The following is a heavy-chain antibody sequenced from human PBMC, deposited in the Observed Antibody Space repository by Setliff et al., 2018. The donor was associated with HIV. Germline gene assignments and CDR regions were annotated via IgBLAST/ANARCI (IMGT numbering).Heavy chain of an antibody. V-gene: IGHV1-18*01. Sequence: GASVKVSCKASGDTNPSDAISWVRQAPGQGLEWMGWISGYNGNTKYAQNMQGRVTMTTDKSTTTAYMELRSLRSDDTAVYYCATIPVAGTGAFDIWGQGTMVTVSS. D-gene: IGHD6-19*01. J-gene: IGHJ3*02. CDR3: ATIPVAGTGAFDI. CDR1: GDTNPSDA. CDR2: ISGYNGNT.